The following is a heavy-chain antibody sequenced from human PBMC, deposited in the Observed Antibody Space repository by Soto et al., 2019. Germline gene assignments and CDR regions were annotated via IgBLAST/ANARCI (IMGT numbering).Heavy chain of an antibody. D-gene: IGHD5-12*01. J-gene: IGHJ4*02. CDR1: GYTFTSYA. CDR2: INAGNGNT. V-gene: IGHV1-3*01. CDR3: ARDTGGYDYFTY. Sequence: ASVKVSSKASGYTFTSYAMHWVRQAPGQRLEWMGWINAGNGNTKYSQKFQGRVTITRDTSASTAYMELSSLRSEDTAVYYCARDTGGYDYFTYWGQGTLVTVSS.